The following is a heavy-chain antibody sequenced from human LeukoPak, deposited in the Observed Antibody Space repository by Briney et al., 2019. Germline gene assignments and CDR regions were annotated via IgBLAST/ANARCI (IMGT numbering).Heavy chain of an antibody. D-gene: IGHD3-16*02. CDR2: IYYSGTT. CDR3: ARASRLGELSLGY. Sequence: SETLSLTCTVAGGSINNDGHYWSWIRQHPGKGLEWIGYIYYSGTTYYNPSLKSRFTISVGTSKNQFSLQLSSVTAADTAVYYCARASRLGELSLGYWGQGTLVTVSS. V-gene: IGHV4-31*03. CDR1: GGSINNDGHY. J-gene: IGHJ4*02.